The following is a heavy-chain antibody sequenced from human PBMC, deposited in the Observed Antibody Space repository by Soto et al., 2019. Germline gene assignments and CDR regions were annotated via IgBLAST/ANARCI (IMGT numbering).Heavy chain of an antibody. CDR1: GGSFSGYY. CDR3: ASTATSGSYLGEIGY. D-gene: IGHD1-26*01. V-gene: IGHV4-34*01. CDR2: INHSGST. J-gene: IGHJ4*02. Sequence: SETLSLTCAVYGGSFSGYYWSWIRQPPGKGLEWIGEINHSGSTNYNPSLKSRVTISVDTSKNQFSLKLSSVTAADTAVYYCASTATSGSYLGEIGYWGQGTLVTVSS.